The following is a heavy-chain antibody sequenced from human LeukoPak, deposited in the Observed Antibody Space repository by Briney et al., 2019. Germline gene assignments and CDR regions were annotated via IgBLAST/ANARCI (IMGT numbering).Heavy chain of an antibody. Sequence: PGGSLRLSCAASGFTFSSYGMHWVRQAPGKGLEWVAVIWYDGSNKYYADSVKGRFTISRDNSKNTLYLQMNSLRAEDTAVYYCARGRQYSSSSRWGSPWNTVDYWGQGTLVTVSS. CDR2: IWYDGSNK. J-gene: IGHJ4*02. V-gene: IGHV3-33*01. D-gene: IGHD6-6*01. CDR3: ARGRQYSSSSRWGSPWNTVDY. CDR1: GFTFSSYG.